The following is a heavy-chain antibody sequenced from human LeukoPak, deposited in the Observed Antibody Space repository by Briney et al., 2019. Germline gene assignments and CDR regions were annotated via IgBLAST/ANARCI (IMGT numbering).Heavy chain of an antibody. V-gene: IGHV3-53*01. CDR2: IYSGGST. CDR3: ARDPHYYDSSGSGDAFDI. CDR1: GFTVSSNY. D-gene: IGHD3-22*01. Sequence: GGSLRLSCAASGFTVSSNYMSWVRQAPGKGLEWVSVIYSGGSTYYADSVKGRFTISRDNSKNTLYLQMNSLRAEDTAVYYCARDPHYYDSSGSGDAFDIWGPGTMVTVSS. J-gene: IGHJ3*02.